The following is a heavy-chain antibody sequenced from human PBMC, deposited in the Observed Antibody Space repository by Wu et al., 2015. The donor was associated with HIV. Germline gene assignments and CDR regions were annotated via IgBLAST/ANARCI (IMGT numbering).Heavy chain of an antibody. CDR2: ITTYNGKT. V-gene: IGHV1-18*01. CDR1: GYTFTSYG. Sequence: QVHLVQFGGEVKNSGALVKVSCKASGYTFTSYGVSWVRQAPGQGLEWMGWITTYNGKTNYAQKFQGRVTLTTETSTKTVYMELRNLTSDDTAIYYCARGDGVVLRYFDPDLSMDVWGQGTTVIVSS. J-gene: IGHJ6*02. D-gene: IGHD2-8*02. CDR3: ARGDGVVLRYFDPDLSMDV.